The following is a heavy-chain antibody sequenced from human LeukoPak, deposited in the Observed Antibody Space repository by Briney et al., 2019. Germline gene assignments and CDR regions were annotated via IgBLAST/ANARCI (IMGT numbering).Heavy chain of an antibody. CDR2: ISSSSSYI. Sequence: PGGSPRLSCAASGFTFSSYSMNWVRQAPGKGLEWVSSISSSSSYIYYADSMKGRFTISRDNAKNSLYLQMNSLRAEDTAVYYCARVLSSSWYYYYYMDVWGKGTTVTVSS. CDR3: ARVLSSSWYYYYYMDV. J-gene: IGHJ6*03. CDR1: GFTFSSYS. D-gene: IGHD6-13*01. V-gene: IGHV3-21*01.